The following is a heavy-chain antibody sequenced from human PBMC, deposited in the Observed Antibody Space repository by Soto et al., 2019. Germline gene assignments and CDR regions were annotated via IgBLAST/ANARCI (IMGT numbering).Heavy chain of an antibody. CDR2: INPNSGGT. J-gene: IGHJ4*02. D-gene: IGHD2-15*01. CDR1: GYTFTGYY. Sequence: ASVKGSGKASGYTFTGYYMHWVRQAPGQGLEWMGWINPNSGGTNYAQKFQGRVTMTRDTSISTAYMELSRLRSDDTAVYYCATTPRVVVVVAFVYWGQGTLVTVSS. CDR3: ATTPRVVVVVAFVY. V-gene: IGHV1-2*02.